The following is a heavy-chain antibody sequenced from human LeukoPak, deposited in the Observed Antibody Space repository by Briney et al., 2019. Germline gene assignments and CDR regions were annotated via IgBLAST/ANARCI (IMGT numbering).Heavy chain of an antibody. V-gene: IGHV3-30*18. CDR1: GFTFSSYG. CDR3: AKDLITMIVVVIADPSPYYFDY. Sequence: PGGSLRLSCAASGFTFSSYGMHWVRQAPGKGLGWVAVISYDGSNKYYADSVKGRFTISRDNSKNTLYLQMNSLRAEDTAVYYCAKDLITMIVVVIADPSPYYFDYWGQGTLVTVS. J-gene: IGHJ4*02. D-gene: IGHD3-22*01. CDR2: ISYDGSNK.